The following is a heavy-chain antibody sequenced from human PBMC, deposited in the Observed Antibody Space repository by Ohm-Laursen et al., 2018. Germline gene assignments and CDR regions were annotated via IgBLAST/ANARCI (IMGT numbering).Heavy chain of an antibody. V-gene: IGHV3-74*01. CDR1: GFTFSSYW. D-gene: IGHD1-7*01. Sequence: SLRLSCTASGFTFSSYWMHWVRHAPGKGLVWVSRISTDGSSTSYADSVKGRFTISRDNAKNTLYLQMNSLRAEDTAIYYCAKDEPGTSFYWGRGALVTVST. J-gene: IGHJ4*02. CDR2: ISTDGSST. CDR3: AKDEPGTSFY.